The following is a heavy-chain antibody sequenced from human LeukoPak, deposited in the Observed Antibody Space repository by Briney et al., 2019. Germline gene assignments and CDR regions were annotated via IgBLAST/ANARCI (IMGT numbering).Heavy chain of an antibody. D-gene: IGHD6-13*01. CDR2: TYYRSKWYN. CDR3: ARDRGGSSWYYFDN. Sequence: SQTLSLTCAISGDSVSRDTAAWNWVRQSPSRGLEWLGRTYYRSKWYNDYAVSVKSRITINPDTSKNQFSLQLNSVAPEDTAVYYCARDRGGSSWYYFDNWGQGSLVTVSS. CDR1: GDSVSRDTAA. V-gene: IGHV6-1*01. J-gene: IGHJ4*02.